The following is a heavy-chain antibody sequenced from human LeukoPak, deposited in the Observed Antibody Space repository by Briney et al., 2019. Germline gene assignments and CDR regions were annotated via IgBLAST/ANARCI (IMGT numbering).Heavy chain of an antibody. V-gene: IGHV3-7*04. D-gene: IGHD3-10*01. Sequence: GGSLRLSCAASGFMFSSYWMSWVRQAPGKGLEWVANIKQDGSEKNYVDSVKGRFTISRDNAKNSVYLQMNSLRAEDTAVYYCAKDREYDYGWGSRWYYLDYWGQGTPVTVSS. CDR1: GFMFSSYW. J-gene: IGHJ4*02. CDR2: IKQDGSEK. CDR3: AKDREYDYGWGSRWYYLDY.